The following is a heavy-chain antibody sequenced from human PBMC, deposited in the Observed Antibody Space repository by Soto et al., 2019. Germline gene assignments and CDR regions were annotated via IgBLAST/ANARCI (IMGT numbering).Heavy chain of an antibody. CDR1: GGSISTYY. D-gene: IGHD2-8*01. J-gene: IGHJ3*02. Sequence: SETLSLTCTVSGGSISTYYWTWIRQSPEKGLEWLGNIYYSGSTNYSPSLNSRLTISLDTSKNQFSLKLRSVTAADTAVYYCARESRCVNGACGNVFEIWGRGTKVTVSS. V-gene: IGHV4-59*12. CDR3: ARESRCVNGACGNVFEI. CDR2: IYYSGST.